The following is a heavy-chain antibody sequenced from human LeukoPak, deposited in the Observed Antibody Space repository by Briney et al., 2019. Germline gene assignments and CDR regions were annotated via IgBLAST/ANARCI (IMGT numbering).Heavy chain of an antibody. J-gene: IGHJ4*02. CDR1: GFIFSHYT. Sequence: GGSLRLSCAASGFIFSHYTMNWARQAPGKGLEWVSSIISSSIYIYYADSVKGRFTISRDNAKNSLYLQMDSLRAEDTAVYYCASGSTSLEYFDYWGQGTLVTVSS. CDR3: ASGSTSLEYFDY. V-gene: IGHV3-21*01. D-gene: IGHD2-2*01. CDR2: IISSSIYI.